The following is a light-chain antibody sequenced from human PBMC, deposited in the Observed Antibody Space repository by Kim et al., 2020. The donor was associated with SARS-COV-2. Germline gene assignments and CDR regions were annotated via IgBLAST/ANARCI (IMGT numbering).Light chain of an antibody. CDR2: GAS. V-gene: IGKV3-15*01. CDR1: QSVSSN. J-gene: IGKJ4*01. CDR3: QQYNNWPPLT. Sequence: SPGERATLSCRASQSVSSNLAWYQQKPGQAPRLLISGASTRATGIPARFSGSGSGTEFTLTISSLQSEDFAVYYCQQYNNWPPLTFGGGTKVDIK.